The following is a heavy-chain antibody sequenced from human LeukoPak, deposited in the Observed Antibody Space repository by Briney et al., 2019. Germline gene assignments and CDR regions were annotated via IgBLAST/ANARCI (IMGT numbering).Heavy chain of an antibody. CDR1: GYTLTELY. D-gene: IGHD6-19*01. CDR2: FDPEDGET. V-gene: IGHV1-24*01. CDR3: ATWSDSSGWPMFDY. Sequence: GASVKVSCKVSGYTLTELYMHWVRQAPGQGLEWMGGFDPEDGETIYTQKFQGRVTMTGDTSTDTAYMELSRLRSEDTAVYYCATWSDSSGWPMFDYWGQGTLVTVSS. J-gene: IGHJ4*02.